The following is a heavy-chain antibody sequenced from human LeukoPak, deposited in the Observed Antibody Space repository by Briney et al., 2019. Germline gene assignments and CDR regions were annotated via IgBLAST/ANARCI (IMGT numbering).Heavy chain of an antibody. CDR3: ARVHSSGWDNAFDI. Sequence: GGSLRLSCAASGFTFSSYAMHWVRQAPGKGLEWVAVISYDGSNKYYADSVKGRFTISRDNSKNTLYLQMNSLRAEDTAVYYCARVHSSGWDNAFDIWGQGTMVTISS. J-gene: IGHJ3*02. V-gene: IGHV3-30*04. D-gene: IGHD6-19*01. CDR2: ISYDGSNK. CDR1: GFTFSSYA.